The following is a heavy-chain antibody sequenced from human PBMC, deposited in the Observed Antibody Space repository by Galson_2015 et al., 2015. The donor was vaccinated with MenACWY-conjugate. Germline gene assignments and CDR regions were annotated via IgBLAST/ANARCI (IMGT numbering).Heavy chain of an antibody. V-gene: IGHV4-39*01. CDR2: VFKSGIG. Sequence: SETLSLTCTVSGGSISSSSYYWWVWIRQPPGEGLEWIASVFKSGIGNYNPSLKSRVTISIDESKNQFSLKLNSVTAADTAVYYCVVAAAGDFDYWGQGTLVSVSS. CDR3: VVAAAGDFDY. D-gene: IGHD6-13*01. CDR1: GGSISSSSYY. J-gene: IGHJ4*02.